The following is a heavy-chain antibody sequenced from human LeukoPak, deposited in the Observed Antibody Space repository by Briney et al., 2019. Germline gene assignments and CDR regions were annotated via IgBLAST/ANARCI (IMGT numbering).Heavy chain of an antibody. V-gene: IGHV3-23*01. CDR2: ISDTSVYT. CDR3: AKIGVTAKWFFDV. J-gene: IGHJ2*01. Sequence: PGGSLRLSCAASGSPFSNHGMSWVRQAPGKGPEWVSSISDTSVYTYYAASVKGRFTISRDNSQSTLFLHMNNVGAEDTAIYFCAKIGVTAKWFFDVWGRGTLVSVSS. D-gene: IGHD2-21*02. CDR1: GSPFSNHG.